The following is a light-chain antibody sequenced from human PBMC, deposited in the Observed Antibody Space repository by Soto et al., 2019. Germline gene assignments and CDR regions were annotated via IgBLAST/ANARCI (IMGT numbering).Light chain of an antibody. CDR1: SSDVGGYNY. CDR2: DVS. V-gene: IGLV2-14*01. CDR3: SSYTSSSPF. J-gene: IGLJ1*01. Sequence: QSALTQPASVSGSPGQSITISCTGTSSDVGGYNYVSWYQQHPGKAPKLMIYDVSNRPSGVSNRFSGSKSGNTASLTISGLQAEDDADYYCSSYTSSSPFFGTGTKLTVL.